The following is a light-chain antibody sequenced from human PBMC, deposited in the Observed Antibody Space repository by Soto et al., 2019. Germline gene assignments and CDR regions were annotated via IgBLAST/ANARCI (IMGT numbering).Light chain of an antibody. V-gene: IGKV1-39*01. CDR1: QSISSY. Sequence: DIQMTQSPSSLSASVGDRVTITCRASQSISSYLNWYQQKPGKAPKLLIYAASSLQSGVPSRFSGSGSGTDFTLTISSLQPDDFATYYCQHYKAFSPWTFGQGTKVDIK. J-gene: IGKJ1*01. CDR3: QHYKAFSPWT. CDR2: AAS.